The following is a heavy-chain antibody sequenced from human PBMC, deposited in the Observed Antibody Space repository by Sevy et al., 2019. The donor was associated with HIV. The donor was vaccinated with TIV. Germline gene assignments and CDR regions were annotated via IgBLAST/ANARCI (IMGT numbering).Heavy chain of an antibody. J-gene: IGHJ4*02. CDR1: GFTFDDYT. V-gene: IGHV3-43*01. Sequence: GGSLRLSCAASGFTFDDYTMHWVRQPPGKVLEWVSLISWDGGSTYYADSVKGRFTISRDNSKNSLFLQMNSLRSEDTAFYYCAKLGGNYGDYDDYWGRGTLVTVSS. CDR2: ISWDGGST. D-gene: IGHD4-17*01. CDR3: AKLGGNYGDYDDY.